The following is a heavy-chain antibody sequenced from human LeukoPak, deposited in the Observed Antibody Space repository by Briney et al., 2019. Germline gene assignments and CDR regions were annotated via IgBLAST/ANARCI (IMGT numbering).Heavy chain of an antibody. Sequence: ASVKVSCKASGYTFTGYYMHWVRQAPGQGLEWMGWINPNSGGTNYAQKFQGRVSMTRDTSISTAYMELSRLRSDDTAVYYCAREDDSSGHTSYVGIEWGQGTLVTVSS. V-gene: IGHV1-2*02. D-gene: IGHD3-22*01. CDR1: GYTFTGYY. J-gene: IGHJ4*02. CDR2: INPNSGGT. CDR3: AREDDSSGHTSYVGIE.